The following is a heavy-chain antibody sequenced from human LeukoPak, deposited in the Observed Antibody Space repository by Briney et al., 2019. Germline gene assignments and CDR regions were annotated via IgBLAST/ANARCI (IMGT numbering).Heavy chain of an antibody. CDR1: GFTFSSYG. J-gene: IGHJ4*02. Sequence: GGSLRLSCAASGFTFSSYGMHWVRQAPGKGLEWVSGITGSGANTYYADSVKGRFTISRDNSKNTLSLQMNSLRAEDTAVYYCASLMSRVIVTGDFDNWGQGTLVTVSS. CDR2: ITGSGANT. CDR3: ASLMSRVIVTGDFDN. D-gene: IGHD1-14*01. V-gene: IGHV3-23*01.